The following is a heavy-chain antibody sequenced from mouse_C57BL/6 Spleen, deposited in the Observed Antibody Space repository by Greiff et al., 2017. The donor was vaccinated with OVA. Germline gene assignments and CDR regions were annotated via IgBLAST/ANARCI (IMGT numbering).Heavy chain of an antibody. CDR3: ARIHYYDGDAWFAY. J-gene: IGHJ3*01. D-gene: IGHD1-1*01. V-gene: IGHV1-64*01. CDR1: GYTFTSYW. Sequence: QVQLKQPGAELVKPGASVKLSCKASGYTFTSYWMHWVKQRPGQGLEWIGMIHPNSGSTNYNEKFKSKATLTVDKSSSTAYMQLSSLTSEDSAVYYCARIHYYDGDAWFAYWGQGTLVTVSA. CDR2: IHPNSGST.